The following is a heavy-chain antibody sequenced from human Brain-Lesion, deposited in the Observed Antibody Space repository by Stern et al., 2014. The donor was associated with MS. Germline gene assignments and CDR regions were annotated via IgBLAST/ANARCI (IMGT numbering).Heavy chain of an antibody. Sequence: QLVESGGDLVQPGRSLRLSCAAFEFTFDDYAMHWVRQAPWKGLEWVAGISWNSGTIGYADSVKGRFTTSRDNAYSSLYLQMNSLRPEDTALYYCARDITGSSAYFAYWGQGTLVTVSS. CDR3: ARDITGSSAYFAY. V-gene: IGHV3-9*01. CDR1: EFTFDDYA. CDR2: ISWNSGTI. J-gene: IGHJ4*02. D-gene: IGHD1-14*01.